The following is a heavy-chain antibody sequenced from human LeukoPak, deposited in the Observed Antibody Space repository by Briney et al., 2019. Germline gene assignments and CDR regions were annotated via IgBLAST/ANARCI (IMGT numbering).Heavy chain of an antibody. Sequence: GGSLRLSCIASGFTFSSYWMSWVRQAPGKGLEWVANIKQDGSEKYYVDSVKGRFTISRDNAKNSLYLQMNSLRAEDTAVFYCARGAEGVAATDSNFDYWGQGTLVTVSS. V-gene: IGHV3-7*01. CDR1: GFTFSSYW. D-gene: IGHD6-13*01. CDR3: ARGAEGVAATDSNFDY. CDR2: IKQDGSEK. J-gene: IGHJ4*02.